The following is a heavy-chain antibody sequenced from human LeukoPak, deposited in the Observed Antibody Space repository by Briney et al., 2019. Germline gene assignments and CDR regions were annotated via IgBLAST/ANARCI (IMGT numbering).Heavy chain of an antibody. J-gene: IGHJ6*02. CDR3: ARDRRRPGYSCMDG. D-gene: IGHD6-13*01. Sequence: ASVKVSCKASGSTFTSYGISCVRQAPGQGLAWMGWISAYTGNTNYAQKLQGRVNMTTDTSTSTAYMELRSLRSDDTAGYYCARDRRRPGYSCMDGWGQGTTVTASS. CDR1: GSTFTSYG. V-gene: IGHV1-18*01. CDR2: ISAYTGNT.